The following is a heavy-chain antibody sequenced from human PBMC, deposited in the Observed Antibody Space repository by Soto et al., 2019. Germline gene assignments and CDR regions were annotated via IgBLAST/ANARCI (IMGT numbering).Heavy chain of an antibody. CDR2: IYYSGST. V-gene: IGHV4-39*01. J-gene: IGHJ5*02. D-gene: IGHD6-19*01. Sequence: NPSETLSLTCSVSGGSINSSSYFWGWVRQPPGKGLEWIGSIYYSGSTYYNPSLRSRVTISVDTSKSQFSLKLSSVTAADTAVFYCARHYSSGSRNWFDPWGQGTLVTV. CDR1: GGSINSSSYF. CDR3: ARHYSSGSRNWFDP.